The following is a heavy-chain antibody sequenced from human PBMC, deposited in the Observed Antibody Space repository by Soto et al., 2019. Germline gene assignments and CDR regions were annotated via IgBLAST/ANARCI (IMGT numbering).Heavy chain of an antibody. CDR2: ISPNSGGT. J-gene: IGHJ5*02. Sequence: ASVNVSCKASGYTFTSYGISWVRQAPGQGLEWMGWISPNSGGTNYAQKLQGWVTMTRDTSISTAYMELSRLRSDDTAVYYCARDYSSGSPILNWFDPWGQGTLVTVSS. D-gene: IGHD6-19*01. V-gene: IGHV1-2*04. CDR3: ARDYSSGSPILNWFDP. CDR1: GYTFTSYG.